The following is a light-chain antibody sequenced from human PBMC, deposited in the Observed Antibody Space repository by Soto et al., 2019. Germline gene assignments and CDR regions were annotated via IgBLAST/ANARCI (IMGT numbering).Light chain of an antibody. CDR1: QTINNRY. V-gene: IGKV3-20*01. J-gene: IGKJ4*01. CDR3: QQFSSYPLT. Sequence: IVLTQSPGTLSLAPWERATLSCRASQTINNRYLAWYQQKPGQAPRLLIYGASSTATGIPDRFSGSGSGTDFTLTISRLEPEDFAVYYCQQFSSYPLTFGGGTKVDIK. CDR2: GAS.